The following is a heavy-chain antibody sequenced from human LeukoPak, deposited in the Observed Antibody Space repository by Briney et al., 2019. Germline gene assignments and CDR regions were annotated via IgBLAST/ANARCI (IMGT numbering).Heavy chain of an antibody. J-gene: IGHJ3*02. CDR2: IYYSGST. Sequence: SETLSLTCPVSGRSISSYYWSWIRQPPGKGLGWIGYIYYSGSTNYNPSLKSRVTISVDTSKNQFSLKLSSVTAADTAVYYCARDGDPVYYGILTGYYIGAFDIWGQGTMVTVSS. CDR1: GRSISSYY. D-gene: IGHD3-9*01. CDR3: ARDGDPVYYGILTGYYIGAFDI. V-gene: IGHV4-59*01.